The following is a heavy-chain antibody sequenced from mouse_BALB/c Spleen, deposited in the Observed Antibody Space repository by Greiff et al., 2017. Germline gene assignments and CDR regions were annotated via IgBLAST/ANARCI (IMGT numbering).Heavy chain of an antibody. J-gene: IGHJ1*01. CDR2: ISDGGSYT. CDR1: GFTFSDYY. Sequence: VMLVESGGGLVKPGGSLKLSCAASGFTFSDYYMYWVRQTPEKRLEWVATISDGGSYTYYPDSVKGRFTISRDNAKNNLYLQMSSLKSEDTAMYYCARGGGFRYFDVWGAGTTVTVSS. CDR3: ARGGGFRYFDV. V-gene: IGHV5-4*02.